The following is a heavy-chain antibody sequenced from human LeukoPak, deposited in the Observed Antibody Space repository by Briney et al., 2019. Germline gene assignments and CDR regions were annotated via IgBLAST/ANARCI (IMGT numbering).Heavy chain of an antibody. J-gene: IGHJ4*02. CDR1: GGSISSYY. CDR2: ISYSGST. CDR3: ARQNLYSSSWYFDY. V-gene: IGHV4-59*08. Sequence: PSETLSLTCTVSGGSISSYYWSWIRQPPGKGLEWIGYISYSGSTNYNPSLKSRVTISVDTSKNQFSLKLSSVTAADTAVYYCARQNLYSSSWYFDYWGQGTLVTVSS. D-gene: IGHD6-13*01.